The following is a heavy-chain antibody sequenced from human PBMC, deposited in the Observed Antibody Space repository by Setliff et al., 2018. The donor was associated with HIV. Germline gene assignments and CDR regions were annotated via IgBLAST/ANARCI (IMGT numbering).Heavy chain of an antibody. Sequence: GASVKVSCKASGVTFRRFAFSWVRQAPGQGLEWMGGIIPMFGTKNYALKFQGRVTITADESTSTVYMELTSLRFEDTAVYYCARVGEMATIGYSYYYMDVWGKGTTVTVSS. J-gene: IGHJ6*03. CDR3: ARVGEMATIGYSYYYMDV. V-gene: IGHV1-69*13. CDR2: IIPMFGTK. D-gene: IGHD5-12*01. CDR1: GVTFRRFA.